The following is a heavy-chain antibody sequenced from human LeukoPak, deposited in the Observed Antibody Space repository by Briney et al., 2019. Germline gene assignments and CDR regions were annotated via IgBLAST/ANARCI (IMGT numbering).Heavy chain of an antibody. D-gene: IGHD5-18*01. Sequence: SETLSLTCTVSGDSINDHYWGWIRQPPGEGLEWIGYIYSSVSTNYNPSLKSRVTISIDTSKSQFSLKLTSVTAADTGVYYCARTVDTAMVLGWYYFDYWGQGTLVTVSS. CDR2: IYSSVST. CDR3: ARTVDTAMVLGWYYFDY. V-gene: IGHV4-4*09. J-gene: IGHJ4*02. CDR1: GDSINDHY.